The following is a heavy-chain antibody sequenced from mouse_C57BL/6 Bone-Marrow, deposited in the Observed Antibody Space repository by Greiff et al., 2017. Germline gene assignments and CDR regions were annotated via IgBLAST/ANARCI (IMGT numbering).Heavy chain of an antibody. CDR1: GYTFTSYT. V-gene: IGHV1-4*01. CDR3: ERWDYYDSSYVDY. D-gene: IGHD1-1*01. CDR2: INPSSGYT. J-gene: IGHJ2*01. Sequence: QVQLQQSGAELARPGASVKMSCKASGYTFTSYTMHWVKQRPGQGLEWIGYINPSSGYTKYNQKFKDKATLTADKSSSTAYMQLSSLTSEDSAVYYCERWDYYDSSYVDYWGQGTTLTVSS.